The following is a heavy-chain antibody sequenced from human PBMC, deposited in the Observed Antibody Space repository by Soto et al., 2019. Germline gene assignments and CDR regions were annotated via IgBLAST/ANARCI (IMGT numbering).Heavy chain of an antibody. V-gene: IGHV4-59*12. D-gene: IGHD3-22*01. CDR1: GGSISSYY. Sequence: SETLSLTCAVSGGSISSYYWSWIRQPPGKGLEWIGYIYYSGSTNYNPSLKSRVTISVDTSKNQFSLNLTSVTAADTAVYFCARGRIQYYDRSGYSHWGQGTLVTVSS. J-gene: IGHJ4*02. CDR2: IYYSGST. CDR3: ARGRIQYYDRSGYSH.